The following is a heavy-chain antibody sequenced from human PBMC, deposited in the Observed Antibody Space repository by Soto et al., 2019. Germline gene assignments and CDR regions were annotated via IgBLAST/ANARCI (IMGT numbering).Heavy chain of an antibody. V-gene: IGHV5-10-1*04. CDR1: GYSFTSYW. CDR2: IDPSDSYT. Sequence: GESLKISCKGSGYSFTSYWISWVRQMPGKGLEKMGRIDPSDSYTRYSPSFQGQVTISADKSISTAYLQWSSLKASDTAMYYCARLPLRVMSGHPGGAFDIWGQGTMVTVSS. CDR3: ARLPLRVMSGHPGGAFDI. J-gene: IGHJ3*02. D-gene: IGHD2-8*01.